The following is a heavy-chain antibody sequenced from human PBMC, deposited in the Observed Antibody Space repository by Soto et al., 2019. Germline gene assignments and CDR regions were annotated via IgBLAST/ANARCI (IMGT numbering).Heavy chain of an antibody. CDR3: ARAQYGGYGYYYYGMDV. V-gene: IGHV2-70*01. J-gene: IGHJ6*02. CDR2: IDWDDDK. D-gene: IGHD5-12*01. CDR1: GFSLSTSGMC. Sequence: SGPTLVNPTQTLTLTCTFSGFSLSTSGMCVSWIRQPPGKALEWLALIDWDDDKYYSTSLKTRLTISKDTSKNQVVLTVTNMDPVDTATYYCARAQYGGYGYYYYGMDVWGQGTTVTVSS.